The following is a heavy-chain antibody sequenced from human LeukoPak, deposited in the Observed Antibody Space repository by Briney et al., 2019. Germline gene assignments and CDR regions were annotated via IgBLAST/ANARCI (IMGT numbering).Heavy chain of an antibody. Sequence: GGSLRLSCAASGFTFSSYEFNWVRQAPGKGLEWVSYISPSGSPVYYADSVKGRFTMSRDDAKNSLSLQMNSLRAEDTAVYYCARGWGGSAGYFDYWGQGTLVTVSS. CDR3: ARGWGGSAGYFDY. J-gene: IGHJ4*02. CDR2: ISPSGSPV. CDR1: GFTFSSYE. D-gene: IGHD3-16*01. V-gene: IGHV3-48*03.